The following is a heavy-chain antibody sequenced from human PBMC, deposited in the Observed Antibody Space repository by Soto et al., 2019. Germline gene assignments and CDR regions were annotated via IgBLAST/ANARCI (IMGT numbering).Heavy chain of an antibody. D-gene: IGHD3-3*01. V-gene: IGHV1-69*13. CDR3: ASSLIWSGYYDYYYYGMDV. CDR1: GGTFSSYA. J-gene: IGHJ6*02. Sequence: SVKVSCKASGGTFSSYAISWVRQAPGQGLEWMGGIIPIFGTANYAQKFQGRVTITADESTSTAYMELSSLRSEDTAVYYCASSLIWSGYYDYYYYGMDVWGQGTTVTVSS. CDR2: IIPIFGTA.